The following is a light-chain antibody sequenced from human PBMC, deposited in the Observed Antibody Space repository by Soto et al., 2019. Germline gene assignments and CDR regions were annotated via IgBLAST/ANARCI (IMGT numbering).Light chain of an antibody. Sequence: EIVMTQSPDTLSVSPGERATLSCKTSLNISDNLAWYQQKPGQAPRLLVYGASRRAAGIAARFSGSGSGTEFTLMISSLQSEDSAVYSCQHYYNWPLTFGQGTKLEI. CDR3: QHYYNWPLT. J-gene: IGKJ2*01. V-gene: IGKV3-15*01. CDR2: GAS. CDR1: LNISDN.